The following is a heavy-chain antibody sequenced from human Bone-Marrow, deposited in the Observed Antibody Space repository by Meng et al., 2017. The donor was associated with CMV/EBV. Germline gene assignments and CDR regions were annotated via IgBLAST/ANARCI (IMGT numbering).Heavy chain of an antibody. CDR2: IFYRGNT. V-gene: IGHV4-31*03. CDR1: GGSISSGGYY. J-gene: IGHJ4*02. CDR3: ARTLVPAAMGIDY. Sequence: LRLSCSVSGGSISSGGYYWSWIRQHPAKGLEWIGYIFYRGNTYYNPSLKSRVTISVDTSKNQFSLKLSSVTAADTAVYYCARTLVPAAMGIDYWGQGTLVTVSS. D-gene: IGHD2-2*01.